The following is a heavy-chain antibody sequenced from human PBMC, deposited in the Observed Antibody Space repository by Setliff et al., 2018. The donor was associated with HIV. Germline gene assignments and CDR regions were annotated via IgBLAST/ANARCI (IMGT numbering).Heavy chain of an antibody. CDR1: GYSLTELS. J-gene: IGHJ3*02. Sequence: ASVKVSCKVSGYSLTELSIHWVRQAPGEGLEWMGGFDPEDDETVYAEKFQGRVTMTEDTSTDTAYTALSSLRSEDTAMYYCATSGFYDILTGPTPGVFDIWGQGTMVTVSS. V-gene: IGHV1-24*01. CDR2: FDPEDDET. CDR3: ATSGFYDILTGPTPGVFDI. D-gene: IGHD3-9*01.